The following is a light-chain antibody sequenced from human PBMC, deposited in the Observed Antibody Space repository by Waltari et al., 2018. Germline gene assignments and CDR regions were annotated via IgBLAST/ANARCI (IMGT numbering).Light chain of an antibody. Sequence: EIVLTQSPGTLSLSPGERATLSCRASQSVSTTYLAWYKQKPGQAPRLLIYGTSSRATGIPDRFTGSGSETDFTLTISRLEPEDFAVYYCHQFGSTSWTFGQGTKVEIK. CDR1: QSVSTTY. J-gene: IGKJ1*01. CDR3: HQFGSTSWT. CDR2: GTS. V-gene: IGKV3-20*01.